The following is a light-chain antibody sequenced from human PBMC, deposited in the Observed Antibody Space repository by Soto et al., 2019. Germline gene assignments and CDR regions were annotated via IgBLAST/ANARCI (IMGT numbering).Light chain of an antibody. CDR3: QQYGSSGP. Sequence: VLTHSPATLSSLPRDRVNLSCRASQAVNTRLAWYQHKPGQPHSLLIYLTSNRAAGIPARFSGSGSGTDFTLTISRLEPEDFAVYYCQQYGSSGPFGEGTKVDIK. CDR1: QAVNTR. CDR2: LTS. V-gene: IGKV3-20*01. J-gene: IGKJ1*01.